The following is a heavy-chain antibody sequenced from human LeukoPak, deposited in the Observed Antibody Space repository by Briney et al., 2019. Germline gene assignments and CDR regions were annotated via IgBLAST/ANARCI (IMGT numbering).Heavy chain of an antibody. CDR3: AIIRSGSYYMFH. V-gene: IGHV3-48*03. J-gene: IGHJ4*02. CDR1: GFTFSTSE. CDR2: ISTSGTTK. D-gene: IGHD3-10*01. Sequence: QSGGSLRLSCAASGFTFSTSEMNWVRQAPGKGLESVSYISTSGTTKYYANSVKGRFTISRDNAKNSLYLQMNSLRAEDTAVYFCAIIRSGSYYMFHWGQGTLVTVSS.